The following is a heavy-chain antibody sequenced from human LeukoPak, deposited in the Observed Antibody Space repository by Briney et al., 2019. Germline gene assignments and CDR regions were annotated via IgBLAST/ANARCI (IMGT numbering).Heavy chain of an antibody. D-gene: IGHD2-2*01. Sequence: SVKFSCKASGGTFSSYAISWVRQAPGQGLEWMGGIIPIFGTANYAQKFQGRVTITADESTSTAYLELSSLRSEDTAVYYCARTTPKPAAMGGYYSYYMDVWGKGTTVTVSS. V-gene: IGHV1-69*13. CDR2: IIPIFGTA. CDR1: GGTFSSYA. CDR3: ARTTPKPAAMGGYYSYYMDV. J-gene: IGHJ6*03.